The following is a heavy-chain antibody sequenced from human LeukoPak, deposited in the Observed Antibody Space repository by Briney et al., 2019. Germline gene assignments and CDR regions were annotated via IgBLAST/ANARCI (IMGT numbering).Heavy chain of an antibody. Sequence: PGGSLRLSCAASRFTFSSYGMHWVRQAPGKGLEWVAYIQYDGSNEQYADSVKGRFSISRDSYKHILYLQMNSLRAEDTAVYYCAKDRCSNGVGCYYYYMDAWGKGTTVTISS. V-gene: IGHV3-30*02. J-gene: IGHJ6*03. CDR2: IQYDGSNE. CDR3: AKDRCSNGVGCYYYYMDA. D-gene: IGHD2-8*01. CDR1: RFTFSSYG.